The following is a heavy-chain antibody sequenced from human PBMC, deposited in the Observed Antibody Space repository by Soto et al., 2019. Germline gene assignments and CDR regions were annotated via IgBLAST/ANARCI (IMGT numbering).Heavy chain of an antibody. V-gene: IGHV5-10-1*01. CDR3: ATILTPSWSSFFPWFDP. CDR1: GYSFTRKW. D-gene: IGHD1-26*01. J-gene: IGHJ5*02. CDR2: MDPTGSYT. Sequence: GESLKISCRASGYSFTRKWISWMRQMPGKGLEWMGRMDPTGSYTNYSPAFQGHGTAAVDKTSSTSYVQWSGVEASDTAMYYCATILTPSWSSFFPWFDPWGQGTLVTVSS.